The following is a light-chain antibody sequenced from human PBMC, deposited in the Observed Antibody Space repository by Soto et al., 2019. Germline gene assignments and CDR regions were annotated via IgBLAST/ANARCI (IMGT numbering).Light chain of an antibody. V-gene: IGKV3-15*01. CDR3: QQYSDWPRIT. Sequence: EIVLTQSPATLSVSPGERVTLSCRASQSVDINLAWYQQKPGQAPRLLIYGASTRATDMSGTFSGRGSGTEFTLTINTLQSEDFAVYSCQQYSDWPRITFGGGTRVEIK. CDR1: QSVDIN. J-gene: IGKJ4*01. CDR2: GAS.